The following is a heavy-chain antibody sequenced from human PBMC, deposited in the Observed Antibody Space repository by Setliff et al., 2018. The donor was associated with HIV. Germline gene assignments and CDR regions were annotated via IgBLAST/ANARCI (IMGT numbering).Heavy chain of an antibody. CDR1: GFTFSSYR. CDR3: AGVSGYYPQTYFDP. Sequence: GGSLRLSCAASGFTFSSYRMNWVRQAPGKGLEWVSSISSSSSYIYHADSVKGRFTISRDNAKNSLYLQMNSLRAKDTAVYYCAGVSGYYPQTYFDPWGRGTLVTVSS. V-gene: IGHV3-21*01. D-gene: IGHD3-22*01. J-gene: IGHJ2*01. CDR2: ISSSSSYI.